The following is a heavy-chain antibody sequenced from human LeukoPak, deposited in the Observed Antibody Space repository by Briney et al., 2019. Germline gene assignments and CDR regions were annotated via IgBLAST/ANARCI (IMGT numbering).Heavy chain of an antibody. Sequence: GGSLRLSCAASGFTFDDYGMSWVRQAPGNGLEWVSGINWNGGSTGYADSVKGRFTISRDNAKNSLYLQMNSLRAEDTALYYCASTAKYYYDSSGYLEYFQHWGQGTLVTVSS. CDR1: GFTFDDYG. D-gene: IGHD3-22*01. J-gene: IGHJ1*01. CDR3: ASTAKYYYDSSGYLEYFQH. CDR2: INWNGGST. V-gene: IGHV3-20*04.